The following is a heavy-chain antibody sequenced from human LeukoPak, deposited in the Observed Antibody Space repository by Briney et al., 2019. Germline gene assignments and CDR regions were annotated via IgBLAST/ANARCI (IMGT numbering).Heavy chain of an antibody. Sequence: ASVKVSCKASGYTFTGYYMHWVRQAPGQGLEWMGWINPNSGGTNYAQKFQGRVTMTRDTSISTAYVELSRLRSDDTAVYYCAKPHSSWYYFDYWGQGTLVTVSS. CDR2: INPNSGGT. CDR1: GYTFTGYY. CDR3: AKPHSSWYYFDY. J-gene: IGHJ4*02. V-gene: IGHV1-2*02. D-gene: IGHD6-13*01.